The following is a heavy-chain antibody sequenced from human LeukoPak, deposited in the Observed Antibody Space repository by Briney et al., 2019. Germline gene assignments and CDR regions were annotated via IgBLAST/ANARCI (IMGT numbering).Heavy chain of an antibody. V-gene: IGHV1-2*04. J-gene: IGHJ4*02. CDR2: INPNSGGT. D-gene: IGHD2-21*02. Sequence: ASVKVSCKASGYTFTGYYMHWVRQAPGQGLEWMGWINPNSGGTNYAQKFQGWVTMTTDTSTSTAYMELRSLRSDDTAVYYCARDSEYCGGDCYSVYWGQGTLVTVSS. CDR3: ARDSEYCGGDCYSVY. CDR1: GYTFTGYY.